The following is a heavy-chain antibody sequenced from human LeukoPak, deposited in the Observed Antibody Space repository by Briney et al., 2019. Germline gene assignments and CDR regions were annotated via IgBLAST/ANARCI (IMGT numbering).Heavy chain of an antibody. CDR1: VGTFTSYT. CDR2: IIPIFGTA. J-gene: IGHJ2*01. Sequence: ASVKVSCKASVGTFTSYTISWVRQAPGQALEWMVGIIPIFGTANYTHKLQGRVTITAYKSTSTAYPELSSLRSEDTAVYYCARTVDSSGWYGYFDLWGRGTLVTVSS. V-gene: IGHV1-69*06. CDR3: ARTVDSSGWYGYFDL. D-gene: IGHD6-19*01.